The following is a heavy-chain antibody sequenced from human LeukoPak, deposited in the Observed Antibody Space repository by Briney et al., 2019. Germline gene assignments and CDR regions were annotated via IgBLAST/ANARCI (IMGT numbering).Heavy chain of an antibody. D-gene: IGHD3-22*01. CDR3: ATSYDSSGCD. CDR1: GFIFSSFW. Sequence: GGSLRLSCTASGFIFSSFWMAWVRQAPGKGLEWVANIKPDGSLQFYGDSVKGRFTISRDNAKNSLYLQMNNLRAEDTALYYCATSYDSSGCDWGQGTMVTVSS. CDR2: IKPDGSLQ. V-gene: IGHV3-7*01. J-gene: IGHJ3*01.